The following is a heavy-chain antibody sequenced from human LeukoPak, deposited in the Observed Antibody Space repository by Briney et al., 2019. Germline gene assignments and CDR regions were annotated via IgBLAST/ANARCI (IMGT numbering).Heavy chain of an antibody. Sequence: ASVKVSCKASGYTLTELSMHGVRQAPGKGLEWMGGFDPEDGETIYAQKFQGRVTMTEDTSTDTAYMELSSLRSEDTAVYYCATDPYYYDSSGYQYWGQGTLVTVSS. J-gene: IGHJ4*02. V-gene: IGHV1-24*01. CDR1: GYTLTELS. CDR2: FDPEDGET. CDR3: ATDPYYYDSSGYQY. D-gene: IGHD3-22*01.